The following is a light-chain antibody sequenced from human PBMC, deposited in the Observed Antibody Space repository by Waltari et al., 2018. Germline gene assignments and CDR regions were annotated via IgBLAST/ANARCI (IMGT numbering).Light chain of an antibody. CDR3: QHYVRLPVT. J-gene: IGKJ1*01. CDR1: ENISKY. CDR2: AAS. Sequence: EIVLTQSPGTLSVSPGDRATLSGRASENISKYLTWYQQKRVQAPRLLIYAASTSATVIPDRFSGSGFETDFSLTISSLEPEDFAVYYCQHYVRLPVTFGQGTKVEIK. V-gene: IGKV3-20*01.